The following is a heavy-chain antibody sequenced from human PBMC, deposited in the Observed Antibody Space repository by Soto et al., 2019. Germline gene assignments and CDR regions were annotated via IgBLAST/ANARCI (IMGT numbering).Heavy chain of an antibody. Sequence: EVQLSESGGGLVQPGGSLRLSCVASGFTFSSYAMSWARQAPGKGLEWVSSISGSGVSTYYTDSVKGRFTISRDNSKNAPYLQMNSLRAEDAALYYCAKGGLYGSGSYNDYYYYMDVWGKGTTVTVSS. CDR2: ISGSGVST. J-gene: IGHJ6*03. CDR1: GFTFSSYA. V-gene: IGHV3-23*01. CDR3: AKGGLYGSGSYNDYYYYMDV. D-gene: IGHD3-10*01.